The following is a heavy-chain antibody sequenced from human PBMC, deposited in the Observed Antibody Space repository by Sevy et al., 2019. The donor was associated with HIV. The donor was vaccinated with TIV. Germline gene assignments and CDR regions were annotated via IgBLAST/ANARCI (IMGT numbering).Heavy chain of an antibody. V-gene: IGHV3-21*01. CDR1: GFTFSSYN. J-gene: IGHJ4*02. CDR2: ISGLSNYI. CDR3: ARGPPDGSYDYFDY. D-gene: IGHD3-10*01. Sequence: GESLKISCAASGFTFSSYNMNWVRQAPGKGLEWVSSISGLSNYIYYAVSMKGRFTISRDNAKNSLNLQMNSLRAEDTAVYYCARGPPDGSYDYFDYWGQGTLVTVSS.